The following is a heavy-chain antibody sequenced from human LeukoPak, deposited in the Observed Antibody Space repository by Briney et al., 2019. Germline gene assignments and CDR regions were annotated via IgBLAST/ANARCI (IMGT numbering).Heavy chain of an antibody. J-gene: IGHJ6*02. D-gene: IGHD2-8*01. Sequence: GGSLRLSCAASGINFASNWMHWVRQTPGKGLMWVSAISGSGGSTYYADSVKGRFTISRDNAKNSLYLQMNSLRAEDTAVYYCARVSCTNGVCYTNYYYYYGMDVWGQGTTVTVSS. CDR2: ISGSGGST. CDR1: GINFASNW. V-gene: IGHV3-21*01. CDR3: ARVSCTNGVCYTNYYYYYGMDV.